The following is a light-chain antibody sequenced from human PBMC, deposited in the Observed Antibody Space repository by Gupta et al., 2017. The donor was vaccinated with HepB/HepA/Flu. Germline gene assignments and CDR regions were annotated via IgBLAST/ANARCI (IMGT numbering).Light chain of an antibody. V-gene: IGKV1-33*01. J-gene: IGKJ2*01. CDR2: DAS. CDR1: QDISNY. CDR3: QHYHNLPPYT. Sequence: DIQMTQSPSSLSASVGDRVTITCQASQDISNYLNWYQQKPEKAPKLLIYDASNLETGVPSRFSGSGSWTDFTFTISILQPEDIATYYCQHYHNLPPYTFGQGTKLEIK.